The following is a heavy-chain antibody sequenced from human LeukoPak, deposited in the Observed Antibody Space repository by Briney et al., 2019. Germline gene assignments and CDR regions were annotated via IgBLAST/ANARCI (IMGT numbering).Heavy chain of an antibody. CDR3: ARMGDYSNYYYYNYMDV. J-gene: IGHJ6*03. CDR2: IYYSGST. Sequence: PSETLSLTCTVSGGSISSYYWSWIRQPPGKGLEWIGYIYYSGSTNYNPSLKSRVTISVDTSKNQFSLKLSSVTAADTAVYYCARMGDYSNYYYYNYMDVWGKGTTVTVSS. CDR1: GGSISSYY. D-gene: IGHD4-11*01. V-gene: IGHV4-59*01.